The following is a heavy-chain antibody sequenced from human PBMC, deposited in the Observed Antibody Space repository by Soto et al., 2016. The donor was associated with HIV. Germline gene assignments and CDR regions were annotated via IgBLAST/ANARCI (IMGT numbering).Heavy chain of an antibody. CDR3: TAPYYHDSSGYLTVDY. V-gene: IGHV3-15*01. Sequence: DVQLVESGGGLVKPGGSLRLSCAASGFTFSNAWMSWVRQAPGKGLEWVGRIKSKSDGGTTDYAAPVKGRFTISRDDSKNTLYVQMSSLKTEDTAVYYCTAPYYHDSSGYLTVDYWGQGTLVTVSS. CDR2: IKSKSDGGTT. CDR1: GFTFSNAW. J-gene: IGHJ4*02. D-gene: IGHD3-22*01.